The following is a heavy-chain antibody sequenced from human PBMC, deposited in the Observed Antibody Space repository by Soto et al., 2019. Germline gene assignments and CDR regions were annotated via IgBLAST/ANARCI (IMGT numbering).Heavy chain of an antibody. CDR2: ISPEGFNT. CDR3: VSRVSAHFDY. CDR1: DFTFDGHG. D-gene: IGHD2-8*01. V-gene: IGHV3-23*01. Sequence: EVDLLESGGGLVQPGGSLRLSCAASDFTFDGHGMSWVRQAPGKGPEWVSTISPEGFNTHYADSVRGRFIISRDNSRNTVDLHMSSLRVEDTAIYYCVSRVSAHFDYWGQGTPVTVS. J-gene: IGHJ4*02.